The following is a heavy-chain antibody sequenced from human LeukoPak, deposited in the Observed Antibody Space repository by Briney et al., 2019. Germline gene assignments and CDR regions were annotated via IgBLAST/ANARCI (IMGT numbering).Heavy chain of an antibody. D-gene: IGHD6-13*01. V-gene: IGHV3-23*01. CDR3: AKDQGQQLVQY. CDR2: ISGSGGST. CDR1: GFTFSNYW. J-gene: IGHJ4*02. Sequence: GGSLRLSCAASGFTFSNYWMHWVRQAPGKGLEWVSAISGSGGSTYYADSVKGRFTISRDNSKNTLYLQMNSLRAEDTAVYYCAKDQGQQLVQYWGQGALVTVSS.